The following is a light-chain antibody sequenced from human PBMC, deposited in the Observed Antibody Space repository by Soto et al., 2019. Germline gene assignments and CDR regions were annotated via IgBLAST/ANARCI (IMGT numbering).Light chain of an antibody. CDR1: SGSIGSSY. Sequence: NFMLTQPHSVSESPGKTVTISCTRSSGSIGSSYVQWYQQRPGSSPTTVTFEDNQRPTGVPVRFSGSIDSSSNSASLVISGLRTEDEADYYCQSYDTSNPLVFGGGTKLTVL. CDR3: QSYDTSNPLV. V-gene: IGLV6-57*01. J-gene: IGLJ3*02. CDR2: EDN.